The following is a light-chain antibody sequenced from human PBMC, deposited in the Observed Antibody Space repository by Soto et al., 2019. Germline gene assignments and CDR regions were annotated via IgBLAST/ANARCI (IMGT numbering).Light chain of an antibody. CDR2: STS. V-gene: IGLV7-43*01. CDR1: TGAVTNTHY. Sequence: QAVVTQAPSLTVSLGGTVTLTCSSSTGAVTNTHYANWFQQKPGQPPRSLIYSTSNKDSWTPARFSGSLLGGSAALTLSDVQPEDEADYYCQLYYGATRVFGGGTKVTVL. CDR3: QLYYGATRV. J-gene: IGLJ3*02.